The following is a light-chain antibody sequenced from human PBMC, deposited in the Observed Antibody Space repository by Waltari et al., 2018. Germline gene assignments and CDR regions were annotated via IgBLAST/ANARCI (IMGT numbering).Light chain of an antibody. CDR3: QAWDSSSVHVV. CDR1: DIGSKS. V-gene: IGLV3-21*04. CDR2: DDT. J-gene: IGLJ2*01. Sequence: SYVLTQPPSVSVAPGKTARITCSGHDIGSKSVHGYQQKPGQAPVLVIFDDTERPSGIPAQFSGSNSGNTATLTISSVEAGDEADYYCQAWDSSSVHVVFGGGTKLTVL.